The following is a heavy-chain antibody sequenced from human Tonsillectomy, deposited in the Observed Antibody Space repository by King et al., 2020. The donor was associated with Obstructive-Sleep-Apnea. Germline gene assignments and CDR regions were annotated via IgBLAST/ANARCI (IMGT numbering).Heavy chain of an antibody. V-gene: IGHV5-51*01. CDR1: VYTFTKYW. CDR3: GRLPMRISSFDS. Sequence: QLVQSGAEVKKPGESLKISCQGSVYTFTKYWIAWVRRAPGKGLEWMGIIYAGDSDTRYSPSFQGQVTVSADKSTNTAYLQWSSLKASDTAIYFCGRLPMRISSFDSWGQGTPGTVS. CDR2: IYAGDSDT. J-gene: IGHJ4*02. D-gene: IGHD2/OR15-2a*01.